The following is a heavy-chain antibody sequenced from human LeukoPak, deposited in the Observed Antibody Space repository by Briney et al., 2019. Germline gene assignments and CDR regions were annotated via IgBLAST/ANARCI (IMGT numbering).Heavy chain of an antibody. CDR2: ISYDGSNK. J-gene: IGHJ4*02. Sequence: SGGSLRLSCAASGFTFSSYGMHWVRQAPGKGLEWVAVISYDGSNKYYADSVKGRFTISRDNSKNTLYLQMNSLRAEDTAVYYCARVKAYDFWSGYFDYWGQGTLVTVSS. V-gene: IGHV3-30*03. D-gene: IGHD3-3*01. CDR3: ARVKAYDFWSGYFDY. CDR1: GFTFSSYG.